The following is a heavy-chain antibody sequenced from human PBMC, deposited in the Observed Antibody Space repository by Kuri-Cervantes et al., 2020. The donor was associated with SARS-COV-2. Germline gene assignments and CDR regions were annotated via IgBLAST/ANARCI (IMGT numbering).Heavy chain of an antibody. J-gene: IGHJ6*02. D-gene: IGHD5-24*01. CDR2: ISGSTIYT. CDR3: ARDRVATITSFYYYYGMDV. V-gene: IGHV3-11*06. CDR1: GFTFSDYY. Sequence: LSLTCAASGFTFSDYYMSWIRQAPGKGLEWVSYISGSTIYTNYADSVKGRFTISRDNAKNSLYLQMNSLRAEDTAVYYCARDRVATITSFYYYYGMDVWGQGTTVTVSS.